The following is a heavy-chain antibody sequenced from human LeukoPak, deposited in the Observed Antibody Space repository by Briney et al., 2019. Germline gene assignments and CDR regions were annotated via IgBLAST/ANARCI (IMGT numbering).Heavy chain of an antibody. J-gene: IGHJ3*02. D-gene: IGHD6-6*01. Sequence: SVKVSCKASGYTFTSYGISWVRQAPGQGLEWMGWISAYNGNTNYAQKFQGRVTMTRDTSISTAYMELSRLRSDDTAVYYCAKEYSSSTDAFDIWGQGTMVTVSS. CDR1: GYTFTSYG. CDR3: AKEYSSSTDAFDI. V-gene: IGHV1-18*01. CDR2: ISAYNGNT.